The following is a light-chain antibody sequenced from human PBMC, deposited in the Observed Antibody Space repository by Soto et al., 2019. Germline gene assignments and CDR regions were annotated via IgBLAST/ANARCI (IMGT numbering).Light chain of an antibody. V-gene: IGKV4-1*01. CDR1: QSVLYSFNNNNY. J-gene: IGKJ2*01. CDR3: QQCYDVPYT. CDR2: GAS. Sequence: DIVLTQSPDSLAVSLGDRATLNCKSSQSVLYSFNNNNYLAWYQQKPGQPPRLIIYGASTRASGVPERFSGSGSGTDFTLTISSLQAEDVAIYYCQQCYDVPYTFGQGTKLEI.